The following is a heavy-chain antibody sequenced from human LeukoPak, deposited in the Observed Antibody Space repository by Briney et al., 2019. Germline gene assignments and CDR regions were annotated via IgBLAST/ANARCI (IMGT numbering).Heavy chain of an antibody. CDR1: GYTFTGYY. CDR2: INPNSGGT. V-gene: IGHV1-2*02. CDR3: ARDFGKYYYDGVFDP. Sequence: GSVKVSCKASGYTFTGYYMHWVRQAPGQGLEWMGWINPNSGGTNYAQKFQGGVTMTRDTSISTAYMELSRLRSDDTAVYYCARDFGKYYYDGVFDPWGQGTLVTVSS. D-gene: IGHD3-22*01. J-gene: IGHJ5*02.